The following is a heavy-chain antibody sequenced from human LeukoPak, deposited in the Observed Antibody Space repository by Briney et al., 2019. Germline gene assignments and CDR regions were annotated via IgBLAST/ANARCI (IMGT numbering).Heavy chain of an antibody. CDR2: IHYSGST. CDR1: GGSISSGGYY. V-gene: IGHV4-31*03. D-gene: IGHD2-2*01. CDR3: ARDYGPYCTSTSCGIDY. Sequence: SETLSLTCTVSGGSISSGGYYWSWIRQHPGKGQEWIGYIHYSGSTRYNPSLKSRVSMSVDTSKNHFSLKLSSVTAADTAVYYCARDYGPYCTSTSCGIDYWGQGTLVTVSS. J-gene: IGHJ4*02.